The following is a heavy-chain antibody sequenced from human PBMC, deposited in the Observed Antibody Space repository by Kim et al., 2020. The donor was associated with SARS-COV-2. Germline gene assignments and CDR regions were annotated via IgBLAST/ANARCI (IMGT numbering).Heavy chain of an antibody. J-gene: IGHJ6*02. CDR2: ISYDGSNK. V-gene: IGHV3-30*18. Sequence: GGSLRLSCAASGFTFSSYGMHWVRQAPGKGLEWVAVISYDGSNKYYADSVKGRFTISRDNSKNTLYLQMNSLRAEDTAVYYCAKDNGPTYSSGWYRGMDVWGQGTTVTVSS. CDR3: AKDNGPTYSSGWYRGMDV. D-gene: IGHD6-19*01. CDR1: GFTFSSYG.